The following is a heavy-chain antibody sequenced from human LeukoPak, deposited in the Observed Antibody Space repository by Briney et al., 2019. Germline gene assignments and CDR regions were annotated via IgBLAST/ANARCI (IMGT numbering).Heavy chain of an antibody. J-gene: IGHJ4*02. Sequence: PGGSLRLSCAASGFTFSSYAMTWVRQGPGKGLEWVSAISASGGSSYYADSVKGRFTTFRDNSQKTLFLQMNSLRAEDTAVYYCAKGDYDRSGTFDCWGQGTLVTVSS. CDR2: ISASGGSS. D-gene: IGHD3-22*01. V-gene: IGHV3-23*01. CDR3: AKGDYDRSGTFDC. CDR1: GFTFSSYA.